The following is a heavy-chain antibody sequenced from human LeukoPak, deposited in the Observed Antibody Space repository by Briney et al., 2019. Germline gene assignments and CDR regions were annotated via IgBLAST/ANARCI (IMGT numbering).Heavy chain of an antibody. CDR1: GLSVSSNY. CDR3: AKAEGSGNQPFDY. Sequence: GGSLRLSCAASGLSVSSNYMSWVRQAPGKGLQWVSFISGGGGTTYYADSVKGRFTVSSDNSKNTLYLQMSSLRAEDTAVYYCAKAEGSGNQPFDYWGQGTLVTVSS. CDR2: ISGGGGTT. V-gene: IGHV3-23*01. J-gene: IGHJ4*02. D-gene: IGHD3-10*01.